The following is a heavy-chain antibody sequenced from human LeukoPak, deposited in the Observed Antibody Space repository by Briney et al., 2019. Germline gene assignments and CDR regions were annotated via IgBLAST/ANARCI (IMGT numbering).Heavy chain of an antibody. V-gene: IGHV3-48*04. CDR1: GFTFDDYT. Sequence: PGGSLRLSCAASGFTFDDYTMHWVRQAPGKGLEWVSYISSSGNSTYYSDSVRGRFTISRDNAKNSLHLQMNSLRAEDTAVYYCARDGGSSWYFDYWGQGTLATVSS. CDR3: ARDGGSSWYFDY. J-gene: IGHJ4*02. D-gene: IGHD6-13*01. CDR2: ISSSGNST.